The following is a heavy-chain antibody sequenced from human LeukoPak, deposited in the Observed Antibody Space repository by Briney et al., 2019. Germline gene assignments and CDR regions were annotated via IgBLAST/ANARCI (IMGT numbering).Heavy chain of an antibody. CDR3: ARPKARGTSTWYGS. Sequence: GESLKISCQGSGYNFNTHWVAWVRQMPGKGLEWMGIIHPANSDTRYSPSFQGQVTISADRSINTAYLQWSSLKASDTAVYYCARPKARGTSTWYGSWGQGTLVTVSS. J-gene: IGHJ5*01. CDR1: GYNFNTHW. D-gene: IGHD2-2*01. CDR2: IHPANSDT. V-gene: IGHV5-51*01.